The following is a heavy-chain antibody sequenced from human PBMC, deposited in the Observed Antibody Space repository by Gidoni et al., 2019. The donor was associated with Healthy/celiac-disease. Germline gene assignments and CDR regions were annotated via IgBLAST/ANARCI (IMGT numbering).Heavy chain of an antibody. V-gene: IGHV1-46*01. J-gene: IGHJ6*03. D-gene: IGHD2-2*01. Sequence: QVQLVQSGAEVKKPGASVKVSCKASGYTFTSYYMHWVRQAPGQGLEWMGIINPSGGSTSYAQKFQGRVTMTRDTSTSTVYMELSSLRSEDTAVYYCARGDCSSTSCFPYYYYMDVWGKGTTVTVSS. CDR2: INPSGGST. CDR1: GYTFTSYY. CDR3: ARGDCSSTSCFPYYYYMDV.